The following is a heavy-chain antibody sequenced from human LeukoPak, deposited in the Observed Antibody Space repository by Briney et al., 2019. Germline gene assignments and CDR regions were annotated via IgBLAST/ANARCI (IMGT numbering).Heavy chain of an antibody. CDR1: GFTFSSYG. Sequence: GRSLRLSCAASGFTFSSYGMHWVRQAPGKGLEWVAVISYDGSNKYYADSVKGRFTISRDNSKNTLYLQMNSLRAEDTAVYYCAKDDKMRFGDPRGCFDYWGQGTLVTVSS. CDR2: ISYDGSNK. CDR3: AKDDKMRFGDPRGCFDY. V-gene: IGHV3-30*18. J-gene: IGHJ4*02. D-gene: IGHD3-10*01.